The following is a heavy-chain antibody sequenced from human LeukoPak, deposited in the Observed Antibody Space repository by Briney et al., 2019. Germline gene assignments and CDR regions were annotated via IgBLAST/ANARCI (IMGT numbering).Heavy chain of an antibody. Sequence: GASVKVSCKASGGTFSSYAISWVRQAHGQGLEWMGRIIPIFGTANYAQKFQGRVTITTDESTSTAYMELSSLRSEDTAVYYCASYRYYDSSGYYPDDYWGQGTLVTVSS. CDR1: GGTFSSYA. CDR2: IIPIFGTA. J-gene: IGHJ4*02. D-gene: IGHD3-22*01. CDR3: ASYRYYDSSGYYPDDY. V-gene: IGHV1-69*05.